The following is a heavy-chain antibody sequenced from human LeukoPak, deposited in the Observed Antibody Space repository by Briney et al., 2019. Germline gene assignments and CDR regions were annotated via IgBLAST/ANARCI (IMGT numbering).Heavy chain of an antibody. Sequence: GGSLRLFCAASGFPLSIFAMSVLRHSRGKGVEGVSDIRGSGGRTYYAVSVKGRFTISRDNSKHTLYLQMNSLRAEDTAVYYCAKEGIQLWLLFDYWGQGTLVTVSS. D-gene: IGHD5-18*01. CDR2: IRGSGGRT. CDR3: AKEGIQLWLLFDY. J-gene: IGHJ4*02. V-gene: IGHV3-23*01. CDR1: GFPLSIFA.